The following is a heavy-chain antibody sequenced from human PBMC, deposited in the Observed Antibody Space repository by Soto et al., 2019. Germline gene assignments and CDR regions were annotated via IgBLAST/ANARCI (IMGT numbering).Heavy chain of an antibody. Sequence: EVQLLDSGGGLVQPGGSLRLACAASGFTFSSYAMGWVRQAPGKGLEWVSSITASGGSTYYADSVKGRFTISRDNTKNRLYLELNSLRAEDTALYYCAKHFGGTRSHFNSWGQGTLVTVSS. D-gene: IGHD3-3*01. CDR2: ITASGGST. CDR1: GFTFSSYA. V-gene: IGHV3-23*01. J-gene: IGHJ4*02. CDR3: AKHFGGTRSHFNS.